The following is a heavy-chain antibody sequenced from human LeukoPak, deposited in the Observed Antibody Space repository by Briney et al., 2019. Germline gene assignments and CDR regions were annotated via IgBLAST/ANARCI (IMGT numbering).Heavy chain of an antibody. V-gene: IGHV3-23*01. CDR3: AKDRKSSGWYQEAMFDY. CDR2: ISGSGGST. Sequence: GSLRLSCAASGFTFSSYAMSWVRQAPGKGLEWVSAISGSGGSTYYADFVKGRFTISRDNSKNTLYLQMNSLRAEDTAVYYCAKDRKSSGWYQEAMFDYWGQGTLVTVSS. D-gene: IGHD6-19*01. J-gene: IGHJ4*02. CDR1: GFTFSSYA.